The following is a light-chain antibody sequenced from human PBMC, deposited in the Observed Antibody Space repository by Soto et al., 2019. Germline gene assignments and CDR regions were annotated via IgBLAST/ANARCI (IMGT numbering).Light chain of an antibody. CDR3: QQYGSSPPIT. Sequence: EIVLTQSPGTLSLSPGERATLSCRASQSVSSSYLAWYQQKPGQAPRLLIYDASSRATGIPDRFSGSGSGTDLTLTISRLEPGDVAVYYCQQYGSSPPITFGQGTRLEIK. J-gene: IGKJ5*01. CDR1: QSVSSSY. V-gene: IGKV3-20*01. CDR2: DAS.